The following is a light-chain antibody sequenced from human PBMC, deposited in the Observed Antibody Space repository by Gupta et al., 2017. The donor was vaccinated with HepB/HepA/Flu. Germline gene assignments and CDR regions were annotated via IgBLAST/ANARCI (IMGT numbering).Light chain of an antibody. CDR1: QSVSSH. CDR2: DAS. Sequence: EIVLTQSPATLSLSPGERATLSCRASQSVSSHLAWYQQKPGQAPRLLIYDASNRATGIPARFSGSGSGTDFTLTISSREPEDFAIYYCQQRSNWHGITFGQGTRLEIK. J-gene: IGKJ5*01. CDR3: QQRSNWHGIT. V-gene: IGKV3-11*01.